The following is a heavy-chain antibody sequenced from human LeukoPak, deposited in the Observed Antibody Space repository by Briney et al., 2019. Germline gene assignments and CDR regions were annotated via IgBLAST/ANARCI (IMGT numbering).Heavy chain of an antibody. V-gene: IGHV1-18*01. CDR2: ISAYNGNT. D-gene: IGHD2-2*01. Sequence: ASVKVSCKASGYTFTSYGISWVRQAPGQGLEWMGWISAYNGNTNYAQKLKGRVTMTTDTSTSTAYMELRSLRSDDTAVYYCARSPSGYCSSTSCPLYFQHWGQGTLVTVSS. CDR3: ARSPSGYCSSTSCPLYFQH. J-gene: IGHJ1*01. CDR1: GYTFTSYG.